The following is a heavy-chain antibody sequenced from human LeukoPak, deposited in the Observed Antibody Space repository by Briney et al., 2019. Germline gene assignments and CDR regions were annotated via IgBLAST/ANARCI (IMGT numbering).Heavy chain of an antibody. Sequence: SETLSLTCTVSGGSISSGSYYWSWIRQPAGKGLEWIGRIYTSGSTHYNPSLKSRVTVSVDTSKNQFSLKLSSVTAADTAVYYCAREGEMDVWGKGTTVTVSS. CDR3: AREGEMDV. V-gene: IGHV4-61*02. CDR1: GGSISSGSYY. CDR2: IYTSGST. J-gene: IGHJ6*03.